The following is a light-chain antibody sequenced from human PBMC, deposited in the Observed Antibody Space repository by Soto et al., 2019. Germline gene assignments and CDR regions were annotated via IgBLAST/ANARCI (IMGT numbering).Light chain of an antibody. J-gene: IGKJ2*01. V-gene: IGKV3-20*01. Sequence: EIVLTQSPDTLYLSPGEGATLSCRASQRVNSSYLAWYQQKPGQAPRLLISGASDRATGVPARVSGSGYGTEFTLTISRLEPEDFAVYYCQQYVNSPVTFGQGTKLQI. CDR3: QQYVNSPVT. CDR1: QRVNSSY. CDR2: GAS.